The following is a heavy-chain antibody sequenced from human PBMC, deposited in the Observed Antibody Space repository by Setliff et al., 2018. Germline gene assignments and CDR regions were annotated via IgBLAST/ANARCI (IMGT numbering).Heavy chain of an antibody. Sequence: SETLSLTCTVSGGSISSSSYYWGWIRQPPGKGLEWIGSIYYSGSTYYNPSLKSRVTISVDTSKNQFSLKLSSVTAADTAVYYCARGPRGCSSTSCYLFWFDPWGQGTLVTVPS. CDR3: ARGPRGCSSTSCYLFWFDP. V-gene: IGHV4-39*07. CDR2: IYYSGST. CDR1: GGSISSSSYY. J-gene: IGHJ5*02. D-gene: IGHD2-2*01.